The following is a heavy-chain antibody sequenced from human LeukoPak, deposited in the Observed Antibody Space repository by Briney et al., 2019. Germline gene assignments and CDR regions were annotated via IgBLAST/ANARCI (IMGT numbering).Heavy chain of an antibody. CDR2: IYHSGST. CDR3: AREGYSYGSGGFY. J-gene: IGHJ4*02. CDR1: GYSISSGYY. D-gene: IGHD5-18*01. Sequence: LETLSLTCAVSGYSISSGYYWGWIRQPPGKGLEWIGSIYHSGSTYYNPSLKSRVTISVDTSKNQFSLKLSSVTAADTAVYYCAREGYSYGSGGFYWGQGTLVTVSS. V-gene: IGHV4-38-2*02.